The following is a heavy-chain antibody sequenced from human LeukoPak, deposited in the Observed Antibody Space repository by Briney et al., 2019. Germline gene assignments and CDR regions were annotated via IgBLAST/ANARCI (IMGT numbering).Heavy chain of an antibody. CDR1: GYTFTNYY. J-gene: IGHJ3*02. CDR2: INPGGDNT. D-gene: IGHD5-24*01. V-gene: IGHV1-46*01. Sequence: ASVKVSRKASGYTFTNYYIHWVRQAPGQGLEWMGLINPGGDNTNYAQNFQGRVTMTRDTSASTVYMELSSLRSEDTAIYYCARIRDGYNDAYDIWGQGTVVTVPS. CDR3: ARIRDGYNDAYDI.